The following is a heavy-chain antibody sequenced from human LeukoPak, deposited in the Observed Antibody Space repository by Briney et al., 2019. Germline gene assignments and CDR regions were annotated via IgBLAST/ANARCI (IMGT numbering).Heavy chain of an antibody. Sequence: SQTLPLTCAISGDSVSSNSAAWNWIRQSPSRGLEWLGRTYYRSKWYNDYAVSVKSRITINPDTSKNQFSLKLSSVTAADTAVYYCAREYDYVWGSYEPWGQGTLVTVSS. V-gene: IGHV6-1*01. J-gene: IGHJ5*02. CDR2: TYYRSKWYN. CDR1: GDSVSSNSAA. D-gene: IGHD3-16*01. CDR3: AREYDYVWGSYEP.